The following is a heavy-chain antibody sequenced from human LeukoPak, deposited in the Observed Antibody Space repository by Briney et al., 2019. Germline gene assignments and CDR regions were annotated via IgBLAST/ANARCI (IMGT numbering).Heavy chain of an antibody. Sequence: SETLSLTCAVSGDSISSYYWSWIRQPPGKGLEWIGYIYYRGSTNNNPSLKSRVTISVDTSKNQFSLKLSSVTAVDTAVYYCAGHSSGWYKGYFDYWGQGTLVTVSS. CDR2: IYYRGST. D-gene: IGHD6-19*01. V-gene: IGHV4-59*01. J-gene: IGHJ4*02. CDR3: AGHSSGWYKGYFDY. CDR1: GDSISSYY.